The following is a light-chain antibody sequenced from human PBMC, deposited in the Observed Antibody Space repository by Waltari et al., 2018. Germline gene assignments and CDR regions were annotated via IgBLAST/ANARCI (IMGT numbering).Light chain of an antibody. Sequence: QHALTQPAAESRAPGKSINLSFTGTPSDVGSFVLASWYQQHPGKAPKLMIYEVNQRPSGVSHRFSGSRSGNTASLTISGLQAEDEADYHCCSYAGNCTVVFGGGTKLTVL. CDR2: EVN. V-gene: IGLV2-23*02. CDR1: PSDVGSFVL. CDR3: CSYAGNCTVV. J-gene: IGLJ2*01.